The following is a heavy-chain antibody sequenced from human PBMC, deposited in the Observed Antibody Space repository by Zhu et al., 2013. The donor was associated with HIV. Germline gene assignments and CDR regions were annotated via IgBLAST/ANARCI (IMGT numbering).Heavy chain of an antibody. Sequence: QVQLRESGPGLVKPSETLSLTCTVSGGSISRYYWSWIRQSPGKGLEWIGYISYTGITDYNPSLRSRVTISVDTSKNQFSLKVSSLTAADTAVYYCASKDYYDTRASGMDVWGQGTTVTVSS. CDR3: ASKDYYDTRASGMDV. V-gene: IGHV4-59*08. D-gene: IGHD3-22*01. CDR2: ISYTGIT. CDR1: GGSISRYY. J-gene: IGHJ6*02.